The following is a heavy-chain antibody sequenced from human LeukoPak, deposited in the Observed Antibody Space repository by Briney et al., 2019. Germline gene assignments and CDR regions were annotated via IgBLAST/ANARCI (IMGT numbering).Heavy chain of an antibody. Sequence: SDTLSLTCTVSGGSISSYYWSWIRQPAGKGLEWIGRIYTGGSTTYNPSLKSRVTISVDKSKNQFSLNLTSVTAADTAVYYCARDRVDFAEWNWFDPWGQGTLVTVSS. D-gene: IGHD2-15*01. CDR2: IYTGGST. CDR3: ARDRVDFAEWNWFDP. CDR1: GGSISSYY. V-gene: IGHV4-4*07. J-gene: IGHJ5*02.